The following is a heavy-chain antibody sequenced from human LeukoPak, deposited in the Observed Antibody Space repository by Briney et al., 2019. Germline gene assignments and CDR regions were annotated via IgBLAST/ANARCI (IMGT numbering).Heavy chain of an antibody. J-gene: IGHJ6*03. CDR3: ARAAFNYDFWSGYYNYYYYYMDV. D-gene: IGHD3-3*01. Sequence: ASVKVSCKASGYTFTSYDINWVRQATGQGLEWMGWMNPNSSNTGYAQKFQGRVTITRNTSISTAYMELSSLRSEDTAVYYCARAAFNYDFWSGYYNYYYYYMDVWGKGTTVTVSS. CDR2: MNPNSSNT. CDR1: GYTFTSYD. V-gene: IGHV1-8*03.